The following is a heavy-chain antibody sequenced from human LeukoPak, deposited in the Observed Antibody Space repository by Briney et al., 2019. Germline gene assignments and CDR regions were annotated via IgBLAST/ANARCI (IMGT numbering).Heavy chain of an antibody. J-gene: IGHJ6*03. Sequence: SETLSLTCAVYGGSFSGYYWSWIRQPPGKVLEWIGEINHSGSTNYNPSLKSRVTISVDTSKNQFSLKLSSVTAADTAVYYCARGRVIRYYYYYMDVWGKGTTVTVSS. CDR3: ARGRVIRYYYYYMDV. V-gene: IGHV4-34*01. D-gene: IGHD3-10*01. CDR2: INHSGST. CDR1: GGSFSGYY.